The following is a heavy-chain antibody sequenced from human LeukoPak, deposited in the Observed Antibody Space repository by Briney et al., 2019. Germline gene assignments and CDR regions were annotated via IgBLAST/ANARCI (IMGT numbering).Heavy chain of an antibody. D-gene: IGHD3-22*01. Sequence: ASVKVSCKASGYTFTDYYMHWVRQAPGQGLEWMGWINPNSGGTNYAQKFQGRVTVTRDTSISTAYMELSRLRSDDTAVYYCARASYYYDSSGYPGYYFDYWGQGTLVTVSS. J-gene: IGHJ4*02. V-gene: IGHV1-2*02. CDR3: ARASYYYDSSGYPGYYFDY. CDR2: INPNSGGT. CDR1: GYTFTDYY.